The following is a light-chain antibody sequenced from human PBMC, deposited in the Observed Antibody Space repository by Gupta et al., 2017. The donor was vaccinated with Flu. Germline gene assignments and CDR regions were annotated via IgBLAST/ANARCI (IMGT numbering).Light chain of an antibody. CDR2: NDN. Sequence: QSLLTHPPSSSGTPGPRVTISCSGSNSNIGRNTLSWYQQLPGAAPKLIIQNDNQRPSGVPVRFSGSKAGTSASLTISGLQSEDEGDFYCATWDDSLNGPVFGGGTRLTVL. CDR3: ATWDDSLNGPV. V-gene: IGLV1-44*01. J-gene: IGLJ3*02. CDR1: NSNIGRNT.